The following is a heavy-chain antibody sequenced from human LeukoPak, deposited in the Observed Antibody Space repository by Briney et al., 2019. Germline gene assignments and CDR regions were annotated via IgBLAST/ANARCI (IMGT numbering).Heavy chain of an antibody. J-gene: IGHJ4*02. CDR3: ARDNIVATILGY. Sequence: ASVKVSCKASGYTSTNYGINWVRQAPGQGLEWMGWISGYNGNTNYAQKFQGRVTMTTDTSTSTAYMELRSLRSDDTAVYYCARDNIVATILGYWGQGTLVTVSS. CDR1: GYTSTNYG. V-gene: IGHV1-18*01. D-gene: IGHD5-12*01. CDR2: ISGYNGNT.